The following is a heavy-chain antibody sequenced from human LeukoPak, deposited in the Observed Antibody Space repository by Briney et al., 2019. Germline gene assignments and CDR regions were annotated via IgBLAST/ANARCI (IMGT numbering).Heavy chain of an antibody. V-gene: IGHV4-4*07. J-gene: IGHJ4*02. D-gene: IGHD3-9*01. CDR3: ARGGYDILTGYYLFDY. CDR1: GGSINSYY. CDR2: IYTSGST. Sequence: PSETLSLTCTVSGGSINSYYWSWIRQPAGKGLEWIGRIYTSGSTNCNPSLKSRVTMSVDTSKNQFSLKLSSVTAADTAVYYCARGGYDILTGYYLFDYWGQGTLVTVSS.